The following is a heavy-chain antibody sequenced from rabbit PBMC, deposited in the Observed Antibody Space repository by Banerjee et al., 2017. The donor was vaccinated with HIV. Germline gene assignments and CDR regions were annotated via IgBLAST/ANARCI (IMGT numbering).Heavy chain of an antibody. J-gene: IGHJ4*01. D-gene: IGHD4-1*01. CDR3: ARDLAGVIGWNFNL. V-gene: IGHV1S45*01. Sequence: QEQLEESGGDLVKPGASLTLTCTASGFSFSSNHYMCWVRQAPGKGLEWIACIYVGSSGSTYYASWAKGRFTISRTSSTTVTLQMTSLTAADTATYFCARDLAGVIGWNFNLWGPGTLVTVS. CDR1: GFSFSSNHY. CDR2: IYVGSSGST.